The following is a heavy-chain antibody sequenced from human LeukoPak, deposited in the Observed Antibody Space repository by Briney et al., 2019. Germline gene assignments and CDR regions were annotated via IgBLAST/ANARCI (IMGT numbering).Heavy chain of an antibody. CDR1: GGSISSSSYY. D-gene: IGHD3-22*01. CDR3: ARAYYYDSSGYHDY. V-gene: IGHV4-39*01. Sequence: SETLSLTCTVSGGSISSSSYYWGWIRQPPGKRLEWIGSIYYSGSTYYNPSLKSRVTISVDTSKNQFSLKLSSVTAADTAVYYCARAYYYDSSGYHDYWGQGTLVTVSS. J-gene: IGHJ4*02. CDR2: IYYSGST.